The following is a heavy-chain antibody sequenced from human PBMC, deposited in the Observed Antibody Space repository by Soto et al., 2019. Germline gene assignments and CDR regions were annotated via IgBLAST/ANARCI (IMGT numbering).Heavy chain of an antibody. D-gene: IGHD3-10*01. J-gene: IGHJ4*02. CDR1: GYNFISYW. V-gene: IGHV5-51*01. CDR3: ARQAYYGSGNYYSDY. Sequence: GESLKISCKASGYNFISYWVAWVRQVPGKGLEWMGIIYPGDSDATYSPSFEGQVTFSVDKSITTAYLQWISLKDSDTAIYYCARQAYYGSGNYYSDYWGQGTQVTVSS. CDR2: IYPGDSDA.